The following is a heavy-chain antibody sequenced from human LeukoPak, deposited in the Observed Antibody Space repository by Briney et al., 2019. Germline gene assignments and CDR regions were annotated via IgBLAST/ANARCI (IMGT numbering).Heavy chain of an antibody. CDR1: GVSFSGYY. CDR2: INHSGST. V-gene: IGHV4-34*01. Sequence: AGTLSLTCAVYGVSFSGYYWSWIRQPPGKGLEWIWGINHSGSTNYNTSLKSRVPISVDTSKNQFSLKLSSVTAADTAVYYCAAEYYYGSGSYEQFAYWGEGTLVTVYS. J-gene: IGHJ4*02. D-gene: IGHD3-10*01. CDR3: AAEYYYGSGSYEQFAY.